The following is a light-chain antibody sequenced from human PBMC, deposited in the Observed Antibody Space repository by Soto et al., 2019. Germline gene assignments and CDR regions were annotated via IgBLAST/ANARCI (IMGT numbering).Light chain of an antibody. CDR2: EVT. J-gene: IGLJ1*01. CDR1: RGDVGGYGL. Sequence: QSVLTQPASVSGSPGQSITISCTGSRGDVGGYGLVSWYQQYPGKGPTLIIYEVTNRPSGVSARFSGFKSGDTASLIISGLQAEDEADYYCSSYRRDNTQLFGTGTKVNVL. V-gene: IGLV2-14*01. CDR3: SSYRRDNTQL.